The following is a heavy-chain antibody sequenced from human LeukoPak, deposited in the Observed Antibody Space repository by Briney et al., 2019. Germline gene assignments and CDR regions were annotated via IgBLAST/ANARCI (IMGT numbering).Heavy chain of an antibody. CDR3: ARNGGNSDYDY. CDR2: IYHNGAT. Sequence: KASETLSLTCAVSGGSISSSSSICWTWVRQPPGEGLEWIGEIYHNGATNYDPSLKSRVTLLLDKSKNQFSLRLNSVTAADTAVYYCARNGGNSDYDYWGQGTLVTVSA. V-gene: IGHV4-4*02. D-gene: IGHD4-23*01. J-gene: IGHJ4*02. CDR1: GGSISSSSSIC.